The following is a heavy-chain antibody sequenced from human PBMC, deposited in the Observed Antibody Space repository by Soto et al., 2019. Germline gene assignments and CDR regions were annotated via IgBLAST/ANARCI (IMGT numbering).Heavy chain of an antibody. CDR1: GFTFRSYW. CDR3: ARVYYWSGGSCFDY. D-gene: IGHD2-15*01. J-gene: IGHJ4*02. V-gene: IGHV3-7*03. Sequence: GGSLRLSCAASGFTFRSYWMTWVRQAPGKGLEWVANINQDGSEGYYVDSVKGRFTVSRDNAKNSLYLQVNSLRDEDTAVYYCARVYYWSGGSCFDYWGQGTLVTVSS. CDR2: INQDGSEG.